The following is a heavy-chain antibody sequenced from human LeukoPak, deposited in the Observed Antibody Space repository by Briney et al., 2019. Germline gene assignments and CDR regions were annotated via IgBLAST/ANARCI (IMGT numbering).Heavy chain of an antibody. Sequence: GGSLRLSCAASGFTFNTYGMTWVRQAPGKGLEWVSAISGRGGTIFYADSVKGRFTISRDNSENTLYLQMDSLRADDTALYYCAKAGPYYFDFWGQGTLVTVSS. CDR1: GFTFNTYG. V-gene: IGHV3-23*01. CDR3: AKAGPYYFDF. CDR2: ISGRGGTI. J-gene: IGHJ4*02.